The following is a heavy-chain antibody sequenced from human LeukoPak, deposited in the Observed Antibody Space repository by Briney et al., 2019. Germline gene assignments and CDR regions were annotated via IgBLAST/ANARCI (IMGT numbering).Heavy chain of an antibody. Sequence: PSETLSLTCTVSGGSISSSSYFWGWIRQPPGKGLEWVGSISYSGSTHYNASLKSRVTISVDTSKNHFSLKQSSVTAADTAVYYCARLDAAGYLDYWGQGTLVTVSS. J-gene: IGHJ4*02. CDR3: ARLDAAGYLDY. CDR1: GGSISSSSYF. D-gene: IGHD6-13*01. CDR2: ISYSGST. V-gene: IGHV4-39*02.